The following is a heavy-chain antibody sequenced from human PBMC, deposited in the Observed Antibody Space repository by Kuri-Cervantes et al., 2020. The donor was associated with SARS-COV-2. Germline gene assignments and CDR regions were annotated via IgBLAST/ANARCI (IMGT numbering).Heavy chain of an antibody. V-gene: IGHV3-23*01. J-gene: IGHJ6*02. D-gene: IGHD3-22*01. CDR1: GFTFSSYA. Sequence: GGSLRLSCAASGFTFSSYAMSWVRQAPGKGLEWVSAISGSGGSTYYADSVKGRFTISRDNSKNTLYLQMNSLRAEDTAVYYCAKDPEGHYYYSSGYYHYYYYGMDVWGQGTTVTVSS. CDR2: ISGSGGST. CDR3: AKDPEGHYYYSSGYYHYYYYGMDV.